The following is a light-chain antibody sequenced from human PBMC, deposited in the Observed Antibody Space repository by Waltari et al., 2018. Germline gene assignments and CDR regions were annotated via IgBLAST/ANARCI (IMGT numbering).Light chain of an antibody. V-gene: IGLV3-21*02. J-gene: IGLJ3*02. CDR2: DDA. Sequence: SYVLTQPPSVSVAPGQTATITCGGDNVGSKDVNWYQQRPGQAPVVVTYDDADRPVPIPARFAGSNAGNTATLTITRVEVGDEADFYCQVWDSSSDHWVFGGGTKLTVL. CDR1: NVGSKD. CDR3: QVWDSSSDHWV.